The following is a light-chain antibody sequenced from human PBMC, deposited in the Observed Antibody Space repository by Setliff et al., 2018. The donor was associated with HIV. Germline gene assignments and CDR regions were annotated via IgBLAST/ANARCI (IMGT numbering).Light chain of an antibody. Sequence: QSVLTQPASVSGFPGQSITISCSGTSSDVGGYNYVSWYQQHPGKAPKLMIYDVSERPSGVSNRFSGSESGNTASLTISGLQAEDEADYYCSSYTTSTTFVFGTGTKVTVL. J-gene: IGLJ1*01. CDR3: SSYTTSTTFV. CDR1: SSDVGGYNY. CDR2: DVS. V-gene: IGLV2-14*01.